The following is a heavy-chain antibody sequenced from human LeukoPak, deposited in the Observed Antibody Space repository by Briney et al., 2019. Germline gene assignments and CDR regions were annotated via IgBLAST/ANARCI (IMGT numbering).Heavy chain of an antibody. CDR1: GFSFNDYY. D-gene: IGHD6-13*01. J-gene: IGHJ4*02. CDR3: AIGYRSSWFPFDY. CDR2: VSSSSSYR. V-gene: IGHV3-11*05. Sequence: PGGSLRLSCAASGFSFNDYYMSWIRQAPGKGLEWVSYVSSSSSYRDYADSVKGRFTISRENAKNSLYLQMNSLRAEDTAVYYCAIGYRSSWFPFDYWGQGTLVTVSS.